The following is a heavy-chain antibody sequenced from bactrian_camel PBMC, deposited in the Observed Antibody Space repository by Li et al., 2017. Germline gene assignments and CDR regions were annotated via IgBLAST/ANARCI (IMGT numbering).Heavy chain of an antibody. CDR3: AAETIHGGTWSLDATGYKY. V-gene: IGHV3S10*01. CDR1: GFTFSTYC. CDR2: IDSDGDT. Sequence: DVQLVESGGGLVQPGGSLRLSCAASGFTFSTYCMGWFRRPPGKEREGIAVIDSDGDTAYAESLKDRFTISQDNPKNTVYLQMNSLKPEDTGMYYCAAETIHGGTWSLDATGYKYWGQGTQVTVS. D-gene: IGHD6*01. J-gene: IGHJ4*01.